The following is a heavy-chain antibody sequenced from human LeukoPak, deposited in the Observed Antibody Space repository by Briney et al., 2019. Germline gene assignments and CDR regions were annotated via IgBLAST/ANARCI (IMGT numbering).Heavy chain of an antibody. V-gene: IGHV3-7*03. Sequence: GGSLRLSCAASGFTFSTCWMRWVREARGKGGEGGANIKGEGSEKKYVDSVKGRFIICRDNDKNSVFLKMNSLRGEGRAVYYCLCRHLDYWGQAHLVTAPS. CDR3: LCRHLDY. CDR1: GFTFSTCW. CDR2: IKGEGSEK. J-gene: IGHJ4*02.